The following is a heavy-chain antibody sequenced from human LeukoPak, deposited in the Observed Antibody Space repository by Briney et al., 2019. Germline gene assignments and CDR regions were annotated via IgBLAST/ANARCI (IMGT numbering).Heavy chain of an antibody. J-gene: IGHJ4*02. D-gene: IGHD6-19*01. CDR3: ARGPRGGSGWFNY. V-gene: IGHV3-23*01. CDR1: GFTFSSYA. Sequence: GGSLRLSCAASGFTFSSYAMSWVRQAPGKGLEWVSTILGSGGGDSTYYADSVKGRFTISRDNSKNTLYLQMNSLRAEDTAVYYCARGPRGGSGWFNYWGQGTLVTVSS. CDR2: ILGSGGGDST.